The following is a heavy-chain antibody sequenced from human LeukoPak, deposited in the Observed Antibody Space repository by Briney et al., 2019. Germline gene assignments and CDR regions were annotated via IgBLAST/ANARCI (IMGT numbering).Heavy chain of an antibody. Sequence: PGGSLRLSCAASGFTFDDYAMHWVRQAPGEGLEWVSLISGDGGSTYYADSVEGRFTISRDNSKNSLYLQMNSLRTEDTALYYCAKEYYYDSSGYYDYWGQGTLVTVSS. CDR3: AKEYYYDSSGYYDY. CDR1: GFTFDDYA. J-gene: IGHJ4*02. V-gene: IGHV3-43*02. CDR2: ISGDGGST. D-gene: IGHD3-22*01.